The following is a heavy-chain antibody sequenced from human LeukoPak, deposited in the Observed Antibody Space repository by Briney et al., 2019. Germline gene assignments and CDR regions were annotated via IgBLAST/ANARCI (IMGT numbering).Heavy chain of an antibody. CDR1: GFTFSSYA. CDR3: AIDWSHAFDI. V-gene: IGHV3-30-3*01. Sequence: PGRSLRLSCAASGFTFSSYAMHWARQAPGKGLEWVAVISYDGSNKYYAHSVKGRFTISRDNSKNTLYLQMNSLRAEDTAVYYCAIDWSHAFDIWGQGTMVTVSS. J-gene: IGHJ3*02. D-gene: IGHD3-9*01. CDR2: ISYDGSNK.